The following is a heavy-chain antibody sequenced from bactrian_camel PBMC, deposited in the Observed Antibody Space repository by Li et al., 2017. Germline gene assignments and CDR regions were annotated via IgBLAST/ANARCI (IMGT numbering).Heavy chain of an antibody. CDR3: AADGPDCDIVKVAGYNY. CDR2: IDSDGRT. V-gene: IGHV3S53*01. CDR1: VDAIGKRC. Sequence: HVQLVESGGGSVQEGGSLRLSCATSVDAIGKRCMGWFRQAPGKEREGVAAIDSDGRTNYAESVNGRFTISKDNAKNFLYLQMNSLKPEDTAMYCCAADGPDCDIVKVAGYNYWGQGTQVTVS. J-gene: IGHJ4*01. D-gene: IGHD4*01.